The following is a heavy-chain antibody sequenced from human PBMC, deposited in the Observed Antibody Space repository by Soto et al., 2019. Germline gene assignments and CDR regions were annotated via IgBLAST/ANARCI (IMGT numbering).Heavy chain of an antibody. D-gene: IGHD6-19*01. CDR2: IYYSGST. Sequence: PSETLSLTCTVSGGSISSSSYYWGWIRQPPGKGLEWIGSIYYSGSTYYNPSLKSRVTISVDTSKNQFSLKLSSVTAADTAVYYCASTELSSGWWTYYYYGMDVWGQGTTVT. CDR3: ASTELSSGWWTYYYYGMDV. V-gene: IGHV4-39*01. J-gene: IGHJ6*02. CDR1: GGSISSSSYY.